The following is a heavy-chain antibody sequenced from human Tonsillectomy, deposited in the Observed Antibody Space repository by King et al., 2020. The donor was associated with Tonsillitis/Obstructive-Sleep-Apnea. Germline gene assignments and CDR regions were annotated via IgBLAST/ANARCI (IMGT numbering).Heavy chain of an antibody. CDR2: ISYDGSNK. V-gene: IGHV3-30*04. D-gene: IGHD4-17*01. Sequence: VQLVESGGGVVQPGRSLRLSCAASGFTFSSYAMHWVRQAPGKGLEWVAVISYDGSNKYYADSVKGRFTISRDNSKNTLYLQMNSLRAEDTAVYYCARDGTVIISHYFDYWGQGTLVTVSS. J-gene: IGHJ4*02. CDR1: GFTFSSYA. CDR3: ARDGTVIISHYFDY.